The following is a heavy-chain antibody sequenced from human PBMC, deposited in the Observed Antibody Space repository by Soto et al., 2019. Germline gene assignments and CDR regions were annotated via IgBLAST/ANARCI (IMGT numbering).Heavy chain of an antibody. CDR2: ISYDGSNK. CDR3: ARGNGDYWYFDL. J-gene: IGHJ2*01. D-gene: IGHD4-17*01. CDR1: GFTFSSYA. Sequence: QVQLVESGGGVVQPGRSLRLSCAASGFTFSSYAMHWVRQAPGKGLEWVAVISYDGSNKYYADSVKGRFTIPRDNSKNTLYLQMNSLRAEDTAVYYCARGNGDYWYFDLWGRGTLVTVSS. V-gene: IGHV3-30-3*01.